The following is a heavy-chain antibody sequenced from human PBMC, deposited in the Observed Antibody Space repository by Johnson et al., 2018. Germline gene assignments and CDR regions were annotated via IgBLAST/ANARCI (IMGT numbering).Heavy chain of an antibody. CDR2: IYSGGST. Sequence: VQLVESGGGLVQPGRSLRLSCAASGFTVSSNYMSWVRQAPGKGLEWVSVIYSGGSTYYADSVKGRFTISRDNSKNTLYLQMNSLRAEDTAVYYWSKDSLWAGGYSAIGDASDIWGQGTMVTVSS. CDR1: GFTVSSNY. D-gene: IGHD5-18*01. J-gene: IGHJ3*02. V-gene: IGHV3-66*02. CDR3: SKDSLWAGGYSAIGDASDI.